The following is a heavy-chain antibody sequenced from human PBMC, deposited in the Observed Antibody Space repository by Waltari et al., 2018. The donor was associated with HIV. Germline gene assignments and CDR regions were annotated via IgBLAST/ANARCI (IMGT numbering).Heavy chain of an antibody. D-gene: IGHD3-10*01. CDR3: AKGAFSGRTSGMFDY. V-gene: IGHV6-1*01. CDR2: TYYRKKWYH. J-gene: IGHJ4*02. Sequence: IQLQQSGPGLMQPSQTLSLTCVISADSVSSHPAAWPWIRQSPSSGLEWLGRTYYRKKWYHDYTVSLKTRMTLSADASKNQFSLELRSLTFDDSAMYYCAKGAFSGRTSGMFDYWGQGALVTVSS. CDR1: ADSVSSHPAA.